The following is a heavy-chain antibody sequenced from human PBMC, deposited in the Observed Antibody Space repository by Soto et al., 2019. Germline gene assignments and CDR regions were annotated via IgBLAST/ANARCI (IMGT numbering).Heavy chain of an antibody. V-gene: IGHV3-21*01. CDR1: GFTFSSYS. J-gene: IGHJ4*02. CDR3: ARGVIGGPLLPFDY. Sequence: EVQLVESGGGLVKPGGSLRLSCAASGFTFSSYSMNWVRQAPGKGLEWVSSISSSGSYIYYADSVKGRFTISRDNAKNSLCLQMNSLRAEDTAVYYCARGVIGGPLLPFDYWGQGTLVTVSS. D-gene: IGHD3-16*01. CDR2: ISSSGSYI.